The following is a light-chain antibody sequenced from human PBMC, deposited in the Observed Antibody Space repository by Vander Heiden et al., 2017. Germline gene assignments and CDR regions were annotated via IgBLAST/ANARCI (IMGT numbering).Light chain of an antibody. CDR1: SSDVGGYNY. Sequence: SGSPGQSITISCTGTSSDVGGYNYVSWYQQHPGKAPKVMIYDVSNPPSGVSNRFSGSKSGNTASLTISGLQAEDEADYYCTSYTSRTTWVFGGGTKMTVL. CDR2: DVS. J-gene: IGLJ2*01. V-gene: IGLV2-14*03. CDR3: TSYTSRTTWV.